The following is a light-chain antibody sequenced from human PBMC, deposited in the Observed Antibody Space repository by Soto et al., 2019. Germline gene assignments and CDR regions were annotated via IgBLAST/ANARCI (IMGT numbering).Light chain of an antibody. V-gene: IGLV1-44*01. J-gene: IGLJ2*01. CDR1: SSNIGSHT. Sequence: QLVLTQSPSASGTPGQTIAISCSGGSSNIGSHTVNWYQQLPGTAPRLLIYSNTQRPSGVPDRFSGSKSGTSASLAISGLQSEYEGDYYCAAWDDSLNGVVFGGGTQLTVL. CDR2: SNT. CDR3: AAWDDSLNGVV.